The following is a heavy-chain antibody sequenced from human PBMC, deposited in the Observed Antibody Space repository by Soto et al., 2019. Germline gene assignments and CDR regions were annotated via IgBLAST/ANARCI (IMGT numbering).Heavy chain of an antibody. Sequence: QVQLVQSGTEVKKPGSSVKGSCKASGGSFSNLVISWVRQAPGQGLEWMGGIIPNFGTTNYAQEFQGKGTMTASETPSTAYLELCGLTCEGTSVYFSARDVGGEAAIRNWCQGTLVTVSS. J-gene: IGHJ4*02. CDR3: ARDVGGEAAIRN. D-gene: IGHD3-16*01. CDR1: GGSFSNLV. V-gene: IGHV1-69*01. CDR2: IIPNFGTT.